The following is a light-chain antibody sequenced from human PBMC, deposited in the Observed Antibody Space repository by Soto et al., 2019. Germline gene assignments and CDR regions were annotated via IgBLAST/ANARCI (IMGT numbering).Light chain of an antibody. CDR2: KAS. J-gene: IGKJ1*01. CDR1: QRISSW. Sequence: DIQMTQSPSTLSASVGDRVTITCRASQRISSWLAWYQQKPGKAPKLLIYKASSLESGVPSRFSGSGAGTEFTLTISSLLPDDFATYYCQQYHSYMTWTFGQGTKVDIK. V-gene: IGKV1-5*03. CDR3: QQYHSYMTWT.